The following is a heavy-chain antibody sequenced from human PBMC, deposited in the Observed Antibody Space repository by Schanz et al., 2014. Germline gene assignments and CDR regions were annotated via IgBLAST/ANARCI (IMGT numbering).Heavy chain of an antibody. V-gene: IGHV7-4-1*02. Sequence: QVQLVQSGAEVKRPGASVKVSCTASGYTFTSYDINWVRQAPGQGLEWMGWINTKTGNPTYAQGFTGRFVFSLDTSVSTTHLQITNLKADDTAVYYCARGYCAGTSCPIFDYWGQGTLVTVSS. D-gene: IGHD2-2*01. CDR1: GYTFTSYD. CDR3: ARGYCAGTSCPIFDY. J-gene: IGHJ4*02. CDR2: INTKTGNP.